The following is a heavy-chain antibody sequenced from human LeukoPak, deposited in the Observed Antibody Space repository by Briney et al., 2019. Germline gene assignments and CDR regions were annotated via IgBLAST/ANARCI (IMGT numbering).Heavy chain of an antibody. CDR1: GGSISSFH. Sequence: SETLSLTCAVSGGSISSFHWSWIWQPAGKGLEWIGRIYTSGITNYNPSLKSRVTMSVDTSKNQFSLKLSSVTAADTAVYYCARDPGSSGWYYWYFDLWGRGTLVTVSS. D-gene: IGHD6-19*01. CDR3: ARDPGSSGWYYWYFDL. CDR2: IYTSGIT. V-gene: IGHV4-4*07. J-gene: IGHJ2*01.